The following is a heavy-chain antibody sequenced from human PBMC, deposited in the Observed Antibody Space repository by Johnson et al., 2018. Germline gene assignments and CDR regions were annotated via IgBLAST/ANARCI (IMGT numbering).Heavy chain of an antibody. V-gene: IGHV3-73*01. CDR1: GFTFSGSA. D-gene: IGHD3-10*01. J-gene: IGHJ6*03. CDR3: TRRGITIESLYYYYDYIDV. Sequence: VQLVQSGGGLVQPGGSLKLSCAASGFTFSGSAMHWVRQASGKGLEWVGRIRSKANSYATAYAASVKGRFTISRDDSKNTAYLKMNSLKTEDTAVYYCTRRGITIESLYYYYDYIDVWGKGTTVTVSS. CDR2: IRSKANSYAT.